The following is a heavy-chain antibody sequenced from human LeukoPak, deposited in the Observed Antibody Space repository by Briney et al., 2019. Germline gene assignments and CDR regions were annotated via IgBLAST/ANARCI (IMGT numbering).Heavy chain of an antibody. D-gene: IGHD4-17*01. CDR1: GGSISSGGYY. J-gene: IGHJ4*02. V-gene: IGHV4-31*03. CDR3: ASLYGDYGAYYFDY. CDR2: IYYSGST. Sequence: SQTLSLTCTVSGGSISSGGYYWSWIRQHPGKGLEWIGYIYYSGSTYYNPSLKSRVTISVDTSKNQFSLKLSSVTAADAAVYYCASLYGDYGAYYFDYWGQGTLVTVSS.